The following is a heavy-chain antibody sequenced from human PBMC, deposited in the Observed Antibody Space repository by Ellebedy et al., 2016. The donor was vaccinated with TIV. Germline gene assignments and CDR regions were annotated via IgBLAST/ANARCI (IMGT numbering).Heavy chain of an antibody. CDR3: ARLPSGYSYGYSFDY. D-gene: IGHD5-18*01. CDR2: IFPGDSNT. J-gene: IGHJ4*02. Sequence: PGGSLRLSCKGSGYSFTNYWIGWVRQMPGKGLECMGIIFPGDSNTRYNPSFQGQVTISADKSISTAYLQWSSLKASDTAMYYCARLPSGYSYGYSFDYWGQGTLVTVSS. V-gene: IGHV5-51*01. CDR1: GYSFTNYW.